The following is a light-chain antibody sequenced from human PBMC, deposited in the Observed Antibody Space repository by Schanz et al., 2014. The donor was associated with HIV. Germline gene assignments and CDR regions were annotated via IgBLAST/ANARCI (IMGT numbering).Light chain of an antibody. V-gene: IGKV3-20*01. CDR1: QSVSSS. Sequence: EIVLTQSPATLSLSPGERATLSCRASQSVSSSLAWYQQKPGQAPRLLIYGATNRATGIPDRFSGSGSGTDFTLTISRLEPEDFAVYYCQHYGTSRTFGQGTKVEIK. J-gene: IGKJ1*01. CDR2: GAT. CDR3: QHYGTSRT.